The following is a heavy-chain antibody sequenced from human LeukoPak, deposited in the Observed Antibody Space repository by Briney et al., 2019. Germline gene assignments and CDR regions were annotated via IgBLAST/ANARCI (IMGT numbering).Heavy chain of an antibody. J-gene: IGHJ4*02. Sequence: ASVKVSCKASGGTFSSYAISWVRQAPGQGLEWMGGIIPIFGTANYAQKFQGRVTITADKSTSTAYMELSSLRSEDTAVYYCARECGYSYGYRSYFDYWGQGTLVTVSS. CDR2: IIPIFGTA. CDR1: GGTFSSYA. V-gene: IGHV1-69*06. D-gene: IGHD5-18*01. CDR3: ARECGYSYGYRSYFDY.